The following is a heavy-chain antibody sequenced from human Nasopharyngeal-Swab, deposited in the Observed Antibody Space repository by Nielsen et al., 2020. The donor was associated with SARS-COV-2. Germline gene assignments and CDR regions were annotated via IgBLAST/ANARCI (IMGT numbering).Heavy chain of an antibody. CDR3: ARDRATRRYFDWSTFDY. V-gene: IGHV3-48*02. J-gene: IGHJ4*02. D-gene: IGHD3-9*01. CDR2: ISSSSSTI. CDR1: GFTFSSYS. Sequence: GESLKISCAASGFTFSSYSMNWVRQAPGKGPEWVSYISSSSSTIYYADSVKGRFTISRDNAKNSLYLQMNSLRDEDTAVYYCARDRATRRYFDWSTFDYWGQGTLVTVSS.